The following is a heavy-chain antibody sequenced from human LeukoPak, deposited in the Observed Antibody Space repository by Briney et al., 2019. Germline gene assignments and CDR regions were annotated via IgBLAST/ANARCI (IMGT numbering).Heavy chain of an antibody. CDR1: GYTFTSYY. V-gene: IGHV1-46*01. CDR2: INPSGGST. J-gene: IGHJ4*02. D-gene: IGHD1-7*01. CDR3: ASLITGTTQDFDY. Sequence: ASVKASCKASGYTFTSYYMHWVRQAPGQGLEWMGIINPSGGSTSYAQKFQGRVTMTRDTSTSTVYMALSSLRSEDTAVYYCASLITGTTQDFDYWGQGTLVTVSS.